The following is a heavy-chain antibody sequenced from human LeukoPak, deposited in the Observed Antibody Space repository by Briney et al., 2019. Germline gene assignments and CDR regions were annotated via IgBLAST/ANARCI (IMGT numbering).Heavy chain of an antibody. J-gene: IGHJ4*02. Sequence: PSETLSLTCTVSGGSISSYYWSWIRQSPRKGLEWVGYIYYSGSANYNPSLKSRVTISVATSKNQSSLKLSSVTAADTAVYYCARYNYYGSGSYYRVFDYWGQGTLVTVSS. CDR1: GGSISSYY. CDR2: IYYSGSA. CDR3: ARYNYYGSGSYYRVFDY. D-gene: IGHD3-10*01. V-gene: IGHV4-59*08.